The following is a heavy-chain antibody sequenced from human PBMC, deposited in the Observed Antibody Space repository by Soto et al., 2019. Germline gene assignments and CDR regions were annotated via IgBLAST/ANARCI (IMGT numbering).Heavy chain of an antibody. J-gene: IGHJ6*02. V-gene: IGHV4-59*01. CDR3: ARGLSNGVIDV. CDR2: IYYTGST. CDR1: GGSISTFY. Sequence: SETLSLTCTVSGGSISTFYCNWIRQPPGKGLEWIGYIYYTGSTYYNPSLKSRVSISVDTSKNHFSLNLNSMTTADTALYYCARGLSNGVIDVWGQGTTVTVSS. D-gene: IGHD2-8*01.